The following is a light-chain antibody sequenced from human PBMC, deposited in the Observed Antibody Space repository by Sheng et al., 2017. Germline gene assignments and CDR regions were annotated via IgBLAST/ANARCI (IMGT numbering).Light chain of an antibody. CDR3: QQYADWPLT. V-gene: IGKV3-11*01. CDR1: HNVTYF. J-gene: IGKJ4*01. CDR2: DAS. Sequence: ILLTQSPATLSLSPGERATLSCRASHNVTYFLSWYQQRHGQAPRLLIHDASRRASGIPSRFSGGGSGTDFTLSVTSLEPEDFAVYYCQQYADWPLTFGGGTTVQI.